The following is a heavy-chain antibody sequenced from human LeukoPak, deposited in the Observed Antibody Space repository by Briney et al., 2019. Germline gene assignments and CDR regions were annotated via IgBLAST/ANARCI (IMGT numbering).Heavy chain of an antibody. CDR2: TNQDGTEK. D-gene: IGHD3-10*01. CDR1: GFTFSSYE. CDR3: AKVAHYYGSESYYFFEH. V-gene: IGHV3-7*01. J-gene: IGHJ4*02. Sequence: PGGSLRLSCAASGFTFSSYEMNWVRQAPGKGLEWVAKTNQDGTEKYYVDSVKGRFTISRDNAKNSLYLQMNSLRVEDTATYYCAKVAHYYGSESYYFFEHWGQGTPVTASS.